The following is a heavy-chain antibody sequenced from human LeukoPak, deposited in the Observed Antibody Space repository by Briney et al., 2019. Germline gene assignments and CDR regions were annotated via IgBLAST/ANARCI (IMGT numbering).Heavy chain of an antibody. V-gene: IGHV4-34*01. CDR3: ARSIKSSSWYKYYYYGMDV. D-gene: IGHD6-13*01. CDR1: GGSFSGYY. CDR2: INHSGST. J-gene: IGHJ6*02. Sequence: SETLSLTCAVYGGSFSGYYWSWIRQPPGKGLEWIGEINHSGSTNYNPSLKSRVTISVDTSKNQFSLKLSSVTAADTAVYYCARSIKSSSWYKYYYYGMDVWGQGTTVTVSS.